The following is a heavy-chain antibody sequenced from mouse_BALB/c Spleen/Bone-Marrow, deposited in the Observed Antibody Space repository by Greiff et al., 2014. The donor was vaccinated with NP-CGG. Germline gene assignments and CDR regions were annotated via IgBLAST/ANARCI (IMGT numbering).Heavy chain of an antibody. V-gene: IGHV1-14*01. CDR2: IHPYNDGT. CDR1: GYTFTSYV. J-gene: IGHJ2*01. Sequence: EVQLQQSGPEPVKPGASVKMSCKASGYTFTSYVMHWVKQKPGQGLEWIGYIHPYNDGTKYNERFKGKATLTSDKSSSTAYMELSSLTSEDAAVYYCARTILGYYFDYWGQGTTLTVSS. D-gene: IGHD2-10*02. CDR3: ARTILGYYFDY.